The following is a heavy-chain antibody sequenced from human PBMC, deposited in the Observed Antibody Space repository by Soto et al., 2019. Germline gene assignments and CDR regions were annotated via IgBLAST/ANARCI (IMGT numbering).Heavy chain of an antibody. CDR1: GFSLSTTRVG. V-gene: IGHV2-5*02. Sequence: QITLKESGPTLVKPTQTLTLTCSFSGFSLSTTRVGVGWIRQPPGKALEWLALIYWDDDKRYSPSLKSRLTXXXXXXXXXXXXXXXXXXXXXXXXXXXXXXXXXXLGYYFDYWGQGTLVTVSS. J-gene: IGHJ4*02. CDR2: IYWDDDK. CDR3: XXXXXXXLGYYFDY.